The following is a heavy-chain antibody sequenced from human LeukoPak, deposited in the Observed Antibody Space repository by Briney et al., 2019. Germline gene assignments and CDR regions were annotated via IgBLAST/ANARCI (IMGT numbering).Heavy chain of an antibody. CDR3: ARDKDWNLDY. CDR2: ISIYRDDT. J-gene: IGHJ4*02. CDR1: GYTFTTCG. Sequence: GASVKVSCTASGYTFTTCGISWVRQAPGQGLEWMGWISIYRDDTNYAQKFQGRVTLTKGTSTSTAYMELRSLRYDDTAVYYCARDKDWNLDYWGQGTLATVYS. D-gene: IGHD1-1*01. V-gene: IGHV1-18*01.